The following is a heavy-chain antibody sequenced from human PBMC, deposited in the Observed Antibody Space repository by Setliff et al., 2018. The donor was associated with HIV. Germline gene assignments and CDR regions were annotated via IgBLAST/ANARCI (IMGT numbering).Heavy chain of an antibody. CDR1: GGSISSSSYY. CDR2: VYYSGST. CDR3: ARVDCSGTSCYRDSYYYMDV. J-gene: IGHJ6*03. Sequence: SSETLSLTCTVSGGSISSSSYYWGWIRQPPGKGLEWIGSVYYSGSTYYNPSLKSRVTISVDTSKNQFSLNLSSVTAADTAVYYCARVDCSGTSCYRDSYYYMDVWGKGTTVTVSS. V-gene: IGHV4-39*01. D-gene: IGHD2-2*01.